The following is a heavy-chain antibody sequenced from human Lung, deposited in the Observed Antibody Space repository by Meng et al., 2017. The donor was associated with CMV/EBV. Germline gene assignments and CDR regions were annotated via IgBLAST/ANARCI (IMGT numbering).Heavy chain of an antibody. CDR2: ITGSGGST. J-gene: IGHJ4*02. D-gene: IGHD6-13*01. CDR1: EFTFRSYA. Sequence: GESXKISCAASEFTFRSYAMGWVRQAPGRGLAWVSAITGSGGSTYYADSVKGRFTVSRDNSKNTLYLQMNSLRAEDTAVYYCAKAFSASWYREYYDYWGQGTLVTVSS. CDR3: AKAFSASWYREYYDY. V-gene: IGHV3-23*01.